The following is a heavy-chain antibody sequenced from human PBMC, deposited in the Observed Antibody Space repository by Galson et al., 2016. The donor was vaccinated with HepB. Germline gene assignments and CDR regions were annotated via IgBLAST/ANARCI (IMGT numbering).Heavy chain of an antibody. Sequence: SETLSLTCSVSGGSVTTEYHYWGWIRQPPGKGLEWIGSINYNGNTYYNPSLKSRVTVSVDTSTNQFSLKLSSVASADTAVYYCASISWYYYGLGARDNWGQGILVSVSS. J-gene: IGHJ4*01. CDR2: INYNGNT. D-gene: IGHD3-10*01. V-gene: IGHV4-39*01. CDR1: GGSVTTEYHY. CDR3: ASISWYYYGLGARDN.